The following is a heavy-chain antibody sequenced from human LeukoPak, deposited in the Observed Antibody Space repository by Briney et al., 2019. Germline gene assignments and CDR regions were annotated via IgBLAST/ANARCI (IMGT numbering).Heavy chain of an antibody. D-gene: IGHD3-10*01. CDR1: GGSISSGSYY. V-gene: IGHV4-61*02. CDR3: ASITMVRGVSSYYYYMDV. Sequence: SQTLSLTCTVSGGSISSGSYYWSWIRQPAGKGLEWIGCIYTSGSTNYNPSLKSRVTISVDTSKNQFSLKLSSVTAADTAVYYCASITMVRGVSSYYYYMDVWGKGTTVTVSS. J-gene: IGHJ6*03. CDR2: IYTSGST.